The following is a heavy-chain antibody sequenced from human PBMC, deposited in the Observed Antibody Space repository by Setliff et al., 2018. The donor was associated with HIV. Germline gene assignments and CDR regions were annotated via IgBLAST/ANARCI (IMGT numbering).Heavy chain of an antibody. D-gene: IGHD6-13*01. CDR2: MNTDGSST. Sequence: GGSLRLSCAASGFNFKTYGMTWVRQAPGKGLVWVFGMNTDGSSTRYADSVKGRFTISRDNARNTLFLQMNSLGVEDTALYYCGRDVHDAAADNWGRGTLVTVSS. CDR1: GFNFKTYG. V-gene: IGHV3-74*01. J-gene: IGHJ4*02. CDR3: GRDVHDAAADN.